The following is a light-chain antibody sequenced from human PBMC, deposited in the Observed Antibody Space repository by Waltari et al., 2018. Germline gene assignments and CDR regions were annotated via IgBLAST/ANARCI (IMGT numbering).Light chain of an antibody. J-gene: IGKJ1*01. Sequence: AVQLTQSPSSLSASVGDRVTITCRASQAISSALAWYQQKPGKAPNLLIYDASNLESGVPSRFSGSGSGTHFTLTISSLQPADFATYYCQQYKSYKTFGQGTRVEIK. CDR3: QQYKSYKT. CDR2: DAS. V-gene: IGKV1-13*02. CDR1: QAISSA.